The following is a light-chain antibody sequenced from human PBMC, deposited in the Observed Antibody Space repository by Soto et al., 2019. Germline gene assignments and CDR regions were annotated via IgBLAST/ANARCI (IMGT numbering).Light chain of an antibody. Sequence: EIVLTQSPATLSLSPGERATLSCRASQSVSSYLAWYQQKAGQAPRLLIYDASNRSTGIPARFSGSGSGTDFTHTSSSLEPEDYAVYFCQHRSNWPLTSGQGTRLEIK. CDR3: QHRSNWPLT. CDR2: DAS. CDR1: QSVSSY. V-gene: IGKV3-11*01. J-gene: IGKJ5*01.